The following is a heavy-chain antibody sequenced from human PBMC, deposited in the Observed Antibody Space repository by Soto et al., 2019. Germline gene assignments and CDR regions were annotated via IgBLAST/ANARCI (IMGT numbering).Heavy chain of an antibody. CDR2: ISSSSYI. CDR1: GFTFSSYR. Sequence: PXGSLRIPCAASGFTFSSYRMNWVRQAPGKGLGWVSSISSSSYIYYADSVKGRFTISRDNAKNSLYLQMNSLRAEDTAVYYCARAPPGEYYYDSSGHMYYFDDWGQGTLVTLSS. CDR3: ARAPPGEYYYDSSGHMYYFDD. J-gene: IGHJ4*02. V-gene: IGHV3-21*01. D-gene: IGHD3-22*01.